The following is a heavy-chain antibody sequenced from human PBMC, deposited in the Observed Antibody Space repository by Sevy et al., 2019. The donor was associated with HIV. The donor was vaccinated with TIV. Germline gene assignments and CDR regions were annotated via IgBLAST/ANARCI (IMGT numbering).Heavy chain of an antibody. V-gene: IGHV3-23*01. CDR1: GFTFSSYA. J-gene: IGHJ6*02. D-gene: IGHD1-7*01. CDR3: AKRTVITGTTRDYYYYYGMDV. CDR2: ISGSGGST. Sequence: GGSLRLSCAASGFTFSSYAMSWVRQAPGKGLEWVSAISGSGGSTYYAYSVKGRFTISRDNSKNTLYLQMNSLRAEDTAVYYCAKRTVITGTTRDYYYYYGMDVWGQGTTVTVSS.